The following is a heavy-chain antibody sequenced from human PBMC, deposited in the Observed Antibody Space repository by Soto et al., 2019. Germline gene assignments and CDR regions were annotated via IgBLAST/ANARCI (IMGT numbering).Heavy chain of an antibody. V-gene: IGHV1-18*01. J-gene: IGHJ6*02. CDR3: AGGSSRYYYGMDV. D-gene: IGHD6-6*01. CDR2: MRAYNGNT. Sequence: ASVKVSCKASGYTFTSYGISWVRQAPGQGLEWMGWMRAYNGNTNYAQKLQGRVTMTTDTSTSTAYMELRSLRSDDTAVYYCAGGSSRYYYGMDVWGQGTTVTVSS. CDR1: GYTFTSYG.